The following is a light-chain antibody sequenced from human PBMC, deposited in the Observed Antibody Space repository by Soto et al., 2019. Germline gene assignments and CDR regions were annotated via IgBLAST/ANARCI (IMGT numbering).Light chain of an antibody. CDR1: SSDIGGYNY. CDR3: SSYTSGSTYV. CDR2: EVT. J-gene: IGLJ1*01. V-gene: IGLV2-14*01. Sequence: QSALTQPASVSGSPGQSITISCTGTSSDIGGYNYVSWYQQHPGKAPKLMIYEVTNRPSGVSNRFSGSKSANTASLTTSGLQAEDEADYYCSSYTSGSTYVFGTGTKLTVL.